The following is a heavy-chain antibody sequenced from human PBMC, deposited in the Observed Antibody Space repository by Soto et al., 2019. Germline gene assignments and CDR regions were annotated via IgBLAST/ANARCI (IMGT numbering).Heavy chain of an antibody. D-gene: IGHD6-19*01. CDR2: IYYSGST. J-gene: IGHJ4*02. CDR1: GGSISSGDYY. CDR3: ARVITGYSSGWRYFDY. V-gene: IGHV4-30-4*01. Sequence: SETLSLTCTVSGGSISSGDYYWRWIRQPPGKGLEWIGYIYYSGSTYYNPSLKSRVTISVDTSKNQFSLKLSSVTAADTAVYYCARVITGYSSGWRYFDYWGQGTLVTVS.